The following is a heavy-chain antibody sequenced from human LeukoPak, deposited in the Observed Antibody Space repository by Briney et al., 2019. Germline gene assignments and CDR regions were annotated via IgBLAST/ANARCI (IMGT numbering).Heavy chain of an antibody. Sequence: GGSLRLSCAASGFTFSSYAMSWVRQAPGKGLEWVSAISGSGGSTYYADSVKGRFTISRANSKNTLYLQMNSLRAEDTAVYYCAKDRYGDLSYFDYWGQGTLVTVSS. D-gene: IGHD4-17*01. CDR2: ISGSGGST. CDR1: GFTFSSYA. J-gene: IGHJ4*02. CDR3: AKDRYGDLSYFDY. V-gene: IGHV3-23*01.